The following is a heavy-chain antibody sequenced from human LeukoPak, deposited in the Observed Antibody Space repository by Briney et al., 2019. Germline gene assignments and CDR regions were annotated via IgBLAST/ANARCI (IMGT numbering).Heavy chain of an antibody. CDR3: AKGPNGDYEN. CDR2: IGKNQ. CDR1: RFSLGNFV. D-gene: IGHD4-17*01. V-gene: IGHV3-23*01. Sequence: GGSLRLSCTPSRFSLGNFVMSWVRKPPGKGLEWVATIGKNQYSADSVKGRFTISKDKSKNMMYLQMDRLGIYDTAIDYCAKGPNGDYENWGQGTLVTVSS. J-gene: IGHJ4*02.